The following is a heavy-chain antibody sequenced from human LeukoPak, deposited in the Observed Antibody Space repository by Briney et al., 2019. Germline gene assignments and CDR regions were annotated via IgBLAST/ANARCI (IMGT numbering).Heavy chain of an antibody. Sequence: GRSLRLSCAASGFTFSSYGMHWVRQAPGKGLEWVAVIWYDGSNKYYADSVKGRFTISRDNAKNSLYLQMNSLRAEDTAVYYCARDRRGVGALDYWGQGTLVTVSS. J-gene: IGHJ4*02. D-gene: IGHD1-26*01. CDR1: GFTFSSYG. CDR3: ARDRRGVGALDY. CDR2: IWYDGSNK. V-gene: IGHV3-33*01.